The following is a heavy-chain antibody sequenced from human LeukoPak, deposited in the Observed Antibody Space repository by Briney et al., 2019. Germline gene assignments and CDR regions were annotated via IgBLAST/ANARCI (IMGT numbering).Heavy chain of an antibody. V-gene: IGHV4-59*01. D-gene: IGHD1-14*01. Sequence: SETLSLTCTVSGGSISSYYWSWIRQPPGKGLEWIGYIHYSGSTNYNPSLKSRVTISVETSKNQFSLKLSSVTAADTAVYYCTRGLEPIAMFDPWGQGTLVTVSS. J-gene: IGHJ5*02. CDR2: IHYSGST. CDR3: TRGLEPIAMFDP. CDR1: GGSISSYY.